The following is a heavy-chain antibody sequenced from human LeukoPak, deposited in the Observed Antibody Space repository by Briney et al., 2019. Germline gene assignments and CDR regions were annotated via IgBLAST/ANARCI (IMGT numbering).Heavy chain of an antibody. CDR1: GGSISSGGYY. D-gene: IGHD4-17*01. V-gene: IGHV4-31*03. CDR3: ARVHSGDQHFDY. Sequence: PSQTLSLTCTVSGGSISSGGYYWSWIRQHPGKGLEWIGYIYYSGSTYYNPSLKSRVTISVDTSKNQFSLKLSSVTAVDTAVYYCARVHSGDQHFDYWGQGTLVTVSS. CDR2: IYYSGST. J-gene: IGHJ4*02.